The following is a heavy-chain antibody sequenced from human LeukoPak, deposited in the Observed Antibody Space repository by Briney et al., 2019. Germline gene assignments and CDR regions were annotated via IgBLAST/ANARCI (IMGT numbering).Heavy chain of an antibody. CDR2: INHSGRT. D-gene: IGHD3-10*01. J-gene: IGHJ4*02. Sequence: SETLSLTCAVFGGSFSNFYWTWIRQPPGKGLEWIGEINHSGRTNYNPSLKSRVSISVDTSRNQVSLKLTSVTAADTAVYYCARDGGGYYYGSGSYYEGGLYWGQGTLVTVSS. V-gene: IGHV4-34*01. CDR1: GGSFSNFY. CDR3: ARDGGGYYYGSGSYYEGGLY.